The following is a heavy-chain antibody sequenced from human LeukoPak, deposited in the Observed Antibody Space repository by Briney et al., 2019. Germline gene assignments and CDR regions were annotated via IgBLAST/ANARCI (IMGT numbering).Heavy chain of an antibody. CDR2: ISSSSSTI. V-gene: IGHV3-48*01. Sequence: GGSLRLSCAASGFTFSSYSMNWVRQAPGKGLEWVSSISSSSSTIYYADSVKGRFTISRDNAKNSLYLQMNSLRAEDTAVYYCARGHGGITGTKGSVDYWGQGTLVTVSS. CDR3: ARGHGGITGTKGSVDY. D-gene: IGHD1-7*01. CDR1: GFTFSSYS. J-gene: IGHJ4*02.